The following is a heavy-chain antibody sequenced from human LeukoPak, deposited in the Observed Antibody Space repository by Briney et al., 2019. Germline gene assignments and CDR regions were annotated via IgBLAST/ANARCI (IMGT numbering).Heavy chain of an antibody. D-gene: IGHD4-17*01. CDR2: ISYDGSNK. V-gene: IGHV3-30*04. CDR3: ARDLMDYGGYLKGYYYYYGMDV. Sequence: SGRSLRLSCAASGFTFSSYAMHWVRQAPGKGLEWVAVISYDGSNKYYADSVKGRFTISRDNSKNTLYLQMNSLRAEDTAVYYCARDLMDYGGYLKGYYYYYGMDVWGQGTTVTVSS. J-gene: IGHJ6*02. CDR1: GFTFSSYA.